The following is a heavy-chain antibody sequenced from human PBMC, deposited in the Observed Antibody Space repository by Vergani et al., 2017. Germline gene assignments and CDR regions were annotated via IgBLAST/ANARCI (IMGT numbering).Heavy chain of an antibody. V-gene: IGHV3-11*01. CDR1: GFTFSDYY. J-gene: IGHJ6*02. CDR3: ARSENFVSYGAYYYYGMDV. D-gene: IGHD4/OR15-4a*01. Sequence: QVQLVESGGGVVQPGRSLRLSCAASGFTFSDYYMSWIRQAPGKGLEWVSYISSSGSTIYYADSVKGRFTISRDNAKNSLYLQMNSLRAEDTAVYYCARSENFVSYGAYYYYGMDVWGQGTTVTVSS. CDR2: ISSSGSTI.